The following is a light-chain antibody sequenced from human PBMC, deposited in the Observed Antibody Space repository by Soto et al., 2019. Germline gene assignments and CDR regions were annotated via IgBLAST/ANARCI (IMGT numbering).Light chain of an antibody. CDR2: AAS. CDR1: QVVGST. J-gene: IGKJ4*01. CDR3: QHYHSWPLT. Sequence: EIVMTQSPATLSVSPGERATLSCRASQVVGSTLAWYQQKPGQTPRLLIYAASTRATGVPARFSGSGSGTEFTLTINSLQSEDFAVYYCQHYHSWPLTFGGGTKVESK. V-gene: IGKV3-15*01.